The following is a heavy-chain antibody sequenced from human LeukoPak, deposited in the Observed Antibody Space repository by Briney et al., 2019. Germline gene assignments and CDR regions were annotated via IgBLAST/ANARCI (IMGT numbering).Heavy chain of an antibody. D-gene: IGHD6-13*01. V-gene: IGHV3-53*01. J-gene: IGHJ6*02. CDR2: IYSGGST. Sequence: PGGSLRLSCAASGFTVSSNYMSWVRQAPGKGLEWVSVIYSGGSTYYADSVKGRFTISRDNSKNTLYLQMNSLRAEDTAVYYCAREQKLAAAPPGYGMDVWGQGTTVTVSS. CDR3: AREQKLAAAPPGYGMDV. CDR1: GFTVSSNY.